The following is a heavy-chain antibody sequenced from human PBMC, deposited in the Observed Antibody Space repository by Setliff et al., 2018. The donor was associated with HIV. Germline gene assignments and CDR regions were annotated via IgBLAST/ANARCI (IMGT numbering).Heavy chain of an antibody. CDR2: IYYSGST. CDR3: ARRSGYAEDY. Sequence: SETLSLTCTVSGGSMNIHYWSWIRQPPGKGLEWIGSIYYSGSTNYNPSLKSRVTISVDTSKNQFSLKLSSVTAADTAVYYCARRSGYAEDYWGQGTLVTVSS. D-gene: IGHD5-12*01. CDR1: GGSMNIHY. V-gene: IGHV4-59*11. J-gene: IGHJ4*02.